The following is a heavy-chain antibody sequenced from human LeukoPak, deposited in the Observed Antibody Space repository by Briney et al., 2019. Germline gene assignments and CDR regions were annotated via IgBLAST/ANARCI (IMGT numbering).Heavy chain of an antibody. V-gene: IGHV4-4*02. CDR3: AREGGPYRPLDY. Sequence: PSGTLSLTCGVSGGPITSTNYWTRVRPPPGKGPEWIGEVNLQGSTNYNPFLMGRVAISVDMSENHISLQLTSVTAADTAVYYCAREGGPYRPLDYAGQGTVVTVSS. J-gene: IGHJ4*02. CDR2: VNLQGST. CDR1: GGPITSTNY.